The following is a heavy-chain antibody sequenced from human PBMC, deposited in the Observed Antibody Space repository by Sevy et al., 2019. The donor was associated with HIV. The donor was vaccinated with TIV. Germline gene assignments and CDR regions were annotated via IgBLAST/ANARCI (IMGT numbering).Heavy chain of an antibody. CDR2: ISSSSSYI. CDR3: ARAAYYCSTTSCYIDY. J-gene: IGHJ4*02. V-gene: IGHV3-21*01. D-gene: IGHD2-2*02. CDR1: GFTFSTYT. Sequence: GGSLRLSCAASGFTFSTYTMNWVRQAPGKGLEWVSSISSSSSYIYYAESVKGRFTISRDNAKNSLYLQMNSLRVEDTAVYYCARAAYYCSTTSCYIDYWGQGTLVTVSS.